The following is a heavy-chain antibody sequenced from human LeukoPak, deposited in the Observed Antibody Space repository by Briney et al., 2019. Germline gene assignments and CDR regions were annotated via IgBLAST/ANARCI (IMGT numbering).Heavy chain of an antibody. Sequence: GGSLRLSCAASGFTFSSYAMSWVRQAPGKGLEWVSAISGSGGSTYYADSEKGRFTISRDNSKNTLYLQMNSLRAEDTAVYYCAKGSFHYDILTGYADYFDYWGQGTLVTVSS. D-gene: IGHD3-9*01. CDR2: ISGSGGST. CDR1: GFTFSSYA. J-gene: IGHJ4*02. V-gene: IGHV3-23*01. CDR3: AKGSFHYDILTGYADYFDY.